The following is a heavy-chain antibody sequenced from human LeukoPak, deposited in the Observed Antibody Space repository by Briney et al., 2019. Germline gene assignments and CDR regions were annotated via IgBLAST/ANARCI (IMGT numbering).Heavy chain of an antibody. CDR1: GFTFSSYW. Sequence: GGSLRLSCAASGFTFSSYWMHWVRQAPGKGLVLVSRINSDGSSTSYADSVKGRFTITRDNAKNTLYLQMNSLRAEDTAVYYCAGSTLFYEDWYFDLWGRGTLVTVSS. J-gene: IGHJ2*01. CDR3: AGSTLFYEDWYFDL. CDR2: INSDGSST. D-gene: IGHD3-10*01. V-gene: IGHV3-74*01.